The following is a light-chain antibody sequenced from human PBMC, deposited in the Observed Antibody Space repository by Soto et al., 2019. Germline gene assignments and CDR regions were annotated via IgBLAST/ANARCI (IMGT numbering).Light chain of an antibody. V-gene: IGLV2-14*03. CDR2: DVS. CDR1: SSDIGGYNY. Sequence: SALTQPASVSGSPGQSIAISCTGTSSDIGGYNYVSWYQQHPGKAPKLMIFDVSNRPSGVSNRFSGSKSGNTASLTISGLQAEDEADYYCGSYTSSGNYVFGTGTKVTVL. J-gene: IGLJ1*01. CDR3: GSYTSSGNYV.